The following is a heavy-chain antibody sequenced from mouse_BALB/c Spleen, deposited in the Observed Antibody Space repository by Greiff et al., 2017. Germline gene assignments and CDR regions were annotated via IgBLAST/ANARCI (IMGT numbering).Heavy chain of an antibody. D-gene: IGHD2-2*01. Sequence: EVQLVESGGGLVQPGGSLKLSCAASGFTFSSYTMSWVRQTPEKRLEWVAYISNGGGSTYYPDTVKGRFTISRDNAKNTLYLQMSSLKSEDTAMYYCARFYYGFDYWGQGTTLTVSS. V-gene: IGHV5-12-2*01. CDR1: GFTFSSYT. J-gene: IGHJ2*01. CDR3: ARFYYGFDY. CDR2: ISNGGGST.